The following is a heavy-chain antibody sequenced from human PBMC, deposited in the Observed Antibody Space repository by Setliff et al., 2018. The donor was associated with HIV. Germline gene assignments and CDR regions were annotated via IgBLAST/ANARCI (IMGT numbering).Heavy chain of an antibody. CDR2: INPHSGGT. J-gene: IGHJ3*02. CDR3: ARLDCSITRCYAFDI. Sequence: EASVKVSCKASGYTFTGYHMHWVRQAPGQGLEWIGWINPHSGGTKYAQKLQGRVTMTRDTSISAAYMELSRLRSDDTAVYYCARLDCSITRCYAFDIWGQGTMVTVSS. D-gene: IGHD2-2*01. V-gene: IGHV1-2*02. CDR1: GYTFTGYH.